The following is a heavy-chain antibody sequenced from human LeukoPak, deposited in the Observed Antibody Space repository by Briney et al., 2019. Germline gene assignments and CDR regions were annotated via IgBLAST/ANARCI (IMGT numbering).Heavy chain of an antibody. V-gene: IGHV3-9*01. CDR3: VPLVTNIDY. CDR1: GFTFDDYA. CDR2: ISWNSGSI. J-gene: IGHJ4*02. Sequence: GRSLRLSCAASGFTFDDYAMHWVRQAPGKGLEWVSGISWNSGSIGYADSVKGRFTISRDNAKNSLYLQMNSLRAEDTALHYCVPLVTNIDYWGQGTLVTVSS. D-gene: IGHD3-9*01.